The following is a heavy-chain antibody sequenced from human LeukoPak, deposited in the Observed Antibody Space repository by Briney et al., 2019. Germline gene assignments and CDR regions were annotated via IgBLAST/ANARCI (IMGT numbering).Heavy chain of an antibody. Sequence: SETLSLTCTVSGGSISRYYWNWIRRPPGKGLEWIGYIYHSGSTNYNPSLKSRVTISVDTSKNQFSLKLSSVTAADTAVYYCARAPDSSGYHFDYWGQGTLVTVSS. D-gene: IGHD3-22*01. CDR1: GGSISRYY. V-gene: IGHV4-59*12. J-gene: IGHJ4*02. CDR3: ARAPDSSGYHFDY. CDR2: IYHSGST.